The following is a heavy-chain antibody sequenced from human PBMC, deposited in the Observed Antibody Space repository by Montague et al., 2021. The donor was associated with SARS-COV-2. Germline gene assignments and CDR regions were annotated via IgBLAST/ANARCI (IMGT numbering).Heavy chain of an antibody. CDR1: GGSISSYY. V-gene: IGHV4-59*01. J-gene: IGHJ3*02. Sequence: SETLSLTCTVSGGSISSYYCSWIRLPPGQGLEWIWYTYYSCSTXSXPSXTRRGPISLYTSKTQFSLKLNSVTAAAAAAYYCERGSYGPDAFDIWGQGTLVTVSS. CDR3: ERGSYGPDAFDI. D-gene: IGHD5-18*01. CDR2: TYYSCST.